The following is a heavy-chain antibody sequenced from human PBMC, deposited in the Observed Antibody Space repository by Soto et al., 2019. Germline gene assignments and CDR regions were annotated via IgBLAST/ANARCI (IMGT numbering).Heavy chain of an antibody. Sequence: VGSLRLSCAASGFTFSNYWMTWVRQAPGKGLEWVTNIKEDGSEKHYVDSVKGRFTISRDNAKNSLYLQMNSLRVEDTAVYFCSRDVVVGAKALNYWGQGALVTVSS. CDR3: SRDVVVGAKALNY. CDR1: GFTFSNYW. CDR2: IKEDGSEK. D-gene: IGHD2-15*01. J-gene: IGHJ4*02. V-gene: IGHV3-7*01.